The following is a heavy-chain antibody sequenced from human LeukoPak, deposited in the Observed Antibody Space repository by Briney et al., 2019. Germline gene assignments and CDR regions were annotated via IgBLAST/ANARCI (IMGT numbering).Heavy chain of an antibody. CDR1: GYSISSGYY. D-gene: IGHD6-19*01. CDR3: AREIIELPGTFDY. CDR2: IYHSGST. V-gene: IGHV4-38-2*02. Sequence: ESSETLSRTCAVSGYSISSGYYWGRIRQPPGKGLEWIGNIYHSGSTYYNPSRKSRVTISVDPSKNQFSLKVSSVTAEDTAVYYCAREIIELPGTFDYWGRGILVTVSS. J-gene: IGHJ4*02.